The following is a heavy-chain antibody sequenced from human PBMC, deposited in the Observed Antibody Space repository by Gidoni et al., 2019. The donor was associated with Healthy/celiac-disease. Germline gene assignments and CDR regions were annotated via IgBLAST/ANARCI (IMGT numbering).Heavy chain of an antibody. D-gene: IGHD3-16*02. V-gene: IGHV3-23*01. J-gene: IGHJ5*02. Sequence: EVQLLESGGGLVQPGGSLRLSCAASGFTFSSYAMSWVRQAPGKGLGWVAAISGSGGSTYYADSVKGRFTISRDNSKNTLYLQMNSLRAEDTAVYYCAKDRYGLNRWNWFDPWGQGTLVTVSS. CDR3: AKDRYGLNRWNWFDP. CDR2: ISGSGGST. CDR1: GFTFSSYA.